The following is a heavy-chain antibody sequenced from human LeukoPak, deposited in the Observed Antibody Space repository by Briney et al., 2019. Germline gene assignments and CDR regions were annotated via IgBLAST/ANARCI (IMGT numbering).Heavy chain of an antibody. V-gene: IGHV3-30*02. Sequence: GGSLRLSCAAPGFTFSNYGMHWVRQAPGKGLEWVAFIRYDGSNKYYADSVKGRFTISRDNSKNTLYLQINSLRAEDTAVYYCAKNGDRGAYCSGGSCYPYYYYNMDVWGKGTTVTISS. CDR2: IRYDGSNK. J-gene: IGHJ6*03. CDR3: AKNGDRGAYCSGGSCYPYYYYNMDV. D-gene: IGHD2-15*01. CDR1: GFTFSNYG.